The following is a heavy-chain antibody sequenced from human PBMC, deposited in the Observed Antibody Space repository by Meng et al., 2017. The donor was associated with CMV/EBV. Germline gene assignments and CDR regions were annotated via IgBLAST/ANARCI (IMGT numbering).Heavy chain of an antibody. V-gene: IGHV3-11*01. D-gene: IGHD5-12*01. CDR1: GFTFSDYY. J-gene: IGHJ4*02. CDR2: ISNSGRTI. Sequence: GESLKISCAASGFTFSDYYMSWIRQAPGKGLEWVSYISNSGRTIYYADSVKGRFTISRDNAKTSLCLQMNSLRVEDTAVYYCARDLSGYDYKVDYWGQGTLVTVSS. CDR3: ARDLSGYDYKVDY.